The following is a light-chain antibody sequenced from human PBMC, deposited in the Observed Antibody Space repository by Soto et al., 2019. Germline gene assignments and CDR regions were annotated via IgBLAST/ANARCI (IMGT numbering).Light chain of an antibody. Sequence: DIQMTQSPSSLSASVGDRVTITCRARQGISNYLAWYQQKPGKVPKLLIYAASTLQSGVPSRFSGSGSGTDFTLTISSLQPEDVATYYCQKYNSAPPYTFGQGTTLEIK. CDR1: QGISNY. V-gene: IGKV1-27*01. CDR3: QKYNSAPPYT. J-gene: IGKJ2*01. CDR2: AAS.